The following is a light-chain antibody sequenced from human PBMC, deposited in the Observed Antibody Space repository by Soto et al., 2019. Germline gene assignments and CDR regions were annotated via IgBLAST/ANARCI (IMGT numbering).Light chain of an antibody. CDR1: QTISAN. V-gene: IGKV3-15*01. Sequence: IVMTQSPATLSVSPGERSTLSFSSSQTISANLAWYQQRPGQAPRLLIYGASTRATGIPARFSGSGSGTEFTLTISSLHSEDFAVYYCQQYNNWPKMFGQGTKVDI. CDR3: QQYNNWPKM. J-gene: IGKJ1*01. CDR2: GAS.